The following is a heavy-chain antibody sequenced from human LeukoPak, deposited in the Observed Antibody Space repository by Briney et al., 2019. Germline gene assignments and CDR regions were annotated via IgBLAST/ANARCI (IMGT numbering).Heavy chain of an antibody. CDR1: GYTFTAYY. CDR3: ARVEGIAAAGQAEYFQH. D-gene: IGHD6-13*01. J-gene: IGHJ1*01. V-gene: IGHV1-2*02. Sequence: ASVTVSCKPSGYTFTAYYMHWVRQAPGQGLEWMGWINPNSGGTNYAQKFQGRVTMTRDTSTSTAYMELSRLRSDDTAVYYCARVEGIAAAGQAEYFQHWGQGTLVTVSS. CDR2: INPNSGGT.